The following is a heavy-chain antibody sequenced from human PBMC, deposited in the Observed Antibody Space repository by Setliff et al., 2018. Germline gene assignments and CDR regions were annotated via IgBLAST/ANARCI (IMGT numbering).Heavy chain of an antibody. CDR1: GFTFSSYA. Sequence: EGSLRLSCAASGFTFSSYAMSWVRQAPGKGLEWVSAISGSGGSTYYADSVKGRFTISRDNSKNTLYLQMNSLRAEDTAVYYCAKSPITMVRGGSDYWGQGTLVTVSS. J-gene: IGHJ4*02. CDR3: AKSPITMVRGGSDY. D-gene: IGHD3-10*01. V-gene: IGHV3-23*01. CDR2: ISGSGGST.